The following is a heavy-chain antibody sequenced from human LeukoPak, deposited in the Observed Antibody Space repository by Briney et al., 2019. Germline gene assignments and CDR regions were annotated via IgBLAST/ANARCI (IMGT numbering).Heavy chain of an antibody. CDR3: ARTYYYDSSGYYNWFDP. CDR1: GYTFTSYD. V-gene: IGHV1-8*01. D-gene: IGHD3-22*01. J-gene: IGHJ5*02. CDR2: MNPNSGNT. Sequence: GASVKVSCKAPGYTFTSYDIHWVRQATGQGLEWMGWMNPNSGNTGYAQKFQGRVTMTRNTSISTAYMELSSLRSEDTAVYYCARTYYYDSSGYYNWFDPWGQGTLVTVSS.